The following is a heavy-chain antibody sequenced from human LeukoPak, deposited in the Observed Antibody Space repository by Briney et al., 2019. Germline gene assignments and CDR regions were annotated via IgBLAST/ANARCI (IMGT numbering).Heavy chain of an antibody. CDR2: MNPNSGNT. CDR3: ARGHVDTAMVDLYY. CDR1: GYTFTNYD. J-gene: IGHJ4*02. V-gene: IGHV1-8*01. Sequence: ASVKVSCKASGYTFTNYDINWVRQATGQGLEWMGWMNPNSGNTGYAQKFQGRVTMTRATSTNTAYMELSSLRSEDTAVYYCARGHVDTAMVDLYYWGQGTLVTVSS. D-gene: IGHD5-18*01.